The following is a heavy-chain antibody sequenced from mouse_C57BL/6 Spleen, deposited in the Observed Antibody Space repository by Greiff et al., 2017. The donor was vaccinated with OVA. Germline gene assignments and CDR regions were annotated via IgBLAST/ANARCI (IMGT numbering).Heavy chain of an antibody. Sequence: DVKLQESGPELVKPGASVKISCKASGYSFTGYYMNWVKQSPEKSLEWIGEINPSTGGTTYNQKFKAKATLTVDKSSSTAYMQLKSLTSEDSAVYYCARTLLRLGYFDVWGTGTTVTVSS. J-gene: IGHJ1*03. CDR3: ARTLLRLGYFDV. CDR2: INPSTGGT. CDR1: GYSFTGYY. V-gene: IGHV1-42*01. D-gene: IGHD1-1*01.